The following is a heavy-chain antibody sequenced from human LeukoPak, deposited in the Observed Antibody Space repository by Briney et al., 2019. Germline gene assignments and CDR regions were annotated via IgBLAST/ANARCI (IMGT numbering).Heavy chain of an antibody. CDR1: GFTFSSYA. Sequence: GGSLRLSCAASGFTFSSYAMHWARQAPGKGLEWVAVISYDGSNKYYADSVKGRFTISRDNSKNTLYLQMNSLRAEDTAVYYCAKEHQGVGAYYYYYGMDVWGQGTTVTVSS. V-gene: IGHV3-30*04. CDR2: ISYDGSNK. CDR3: AKEHQGVGAYYYYYGMDV. D-gene: IGHD1-26*01. J-gene: IGHJ6*02.